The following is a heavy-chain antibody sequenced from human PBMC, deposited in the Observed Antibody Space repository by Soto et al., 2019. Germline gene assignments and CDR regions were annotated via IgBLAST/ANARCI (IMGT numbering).Heavy chain of an antibody. D-gene: IGHD3-3*01. Sequence: GGSLRLSCVASGFTVSSNYMSWVRQDPGKGLEWVSVIYSGGSTYYADSVKGRFTISRDNSKNTLYLQMNSLRAEDTAVYYCARDPYYDFWSGYYRAYGMDVWGQGTTVTAP. CDR2: IYSGGST. CDR3: ARDPYYDFWSGYYRAYGMDV. J-gene: IGHJ6*02. CDR1: GFTVSSNY. V-gene: IGHV3-66*01.